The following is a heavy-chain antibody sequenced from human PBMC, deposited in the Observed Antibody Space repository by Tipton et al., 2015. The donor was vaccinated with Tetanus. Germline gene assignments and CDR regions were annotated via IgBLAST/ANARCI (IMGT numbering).Heavy chain of an antibody. CDR3: ATVPSTWIQLWPSN. Sequence: QLVQSGAEVKKPGASVKVSCKVSGYTLTELSMHWVRQAPGKGLEWMGGFDPEDGVTIYAQKFQGRVTMTEDTSTDTAYMELSSLRSEDTAVYYCATVPSTWIQLWPSNWGQGTLVTVSS. D-gene: IGHD5-18*01. CDR1: GYTLTELS. CDR2: FDPEDGVT. J-gene: IGHJ4*02. V-gene: IGHV1-24*01.